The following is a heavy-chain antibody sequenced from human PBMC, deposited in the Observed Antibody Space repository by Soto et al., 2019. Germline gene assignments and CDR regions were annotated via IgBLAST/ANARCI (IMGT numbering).Heavy chain of an antibody. Sequence: PSETLSLTCTVSGGSISSGYCYWSWIRQPPGKGLEWIGYIYYSGSTYYNPSLKSRVTISVDTSKNQFSLKLSSVTAADTAVYYCARGSSYYDFWSDYSSYGMDVWGQGTTVTVSS. J-gene: IGHJ6*02. D-gene: IGHD3-3*01. CDR3: ARGSSYYDFWSDYSSYGMDV. CDR1: GGSISSGYCY. V-gene: IGHV4-30-4*01. CDR2: IYYSGST.